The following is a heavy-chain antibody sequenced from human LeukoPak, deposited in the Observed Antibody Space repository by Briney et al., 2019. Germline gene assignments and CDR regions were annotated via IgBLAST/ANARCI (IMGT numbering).Heavy chain of an antibody. CDR3: ARDYGYSSSWPRYNWFDP. D-gene: IGHD6-13*01. CDR2: IYYSGST. CDR1: GGSISSGGYY. J-gene: IGHJ5*02. Sequence: SQTLSLTCTVSGGSISSGGYYWSWIRQHPGKGLEWIGYIYYSGSTYYNPSLKSRVTISVDTSKNQFSLKLSSVTAADTAVYYCARDYGYSSSWPRYNWFDPWGQGTLVTVSS. V-gene: IGHV4-31*03.